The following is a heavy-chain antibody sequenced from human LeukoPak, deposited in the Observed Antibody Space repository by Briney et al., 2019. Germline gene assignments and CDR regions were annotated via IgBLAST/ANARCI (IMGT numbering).Heavy chain of an antibody. Sequence: SETLSLTCTVSGGSISSSSYYWGWIRQPPGKGLEWIGSIYYSGSTYYNPSLKSRVTISVDTSKNQFSLKLSSVTAADTAVYYCARALGFEGANWFDPWGQGTLVTVSS. J-gene: IGHJ5*02. CDR3: ARALGFEGANWFDP. CDR1: GGSISSSSYY. CDR2: IYYSGST. D-gene: IGHD1-26*01. V-gene: IGHV4-39*07.